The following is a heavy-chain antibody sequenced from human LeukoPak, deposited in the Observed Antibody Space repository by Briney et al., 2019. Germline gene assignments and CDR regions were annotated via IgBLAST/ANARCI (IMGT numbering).Heavy chain of an antibody. CDR3: ARNPPYCTSTSCYNDC. Sequence: ASVKVSCKASGYTFTIYYMHWVRQAPGQGLEWMGWINPNSGGTTYAQRFQGRVTMTRDTSISTAYMELSGLTSDDTAVYYCARNPPYCTSTSCYNDCWGQGTLVTVSS. CDR1: GYTFTIYY. J-gene: IGHJ4*02. CDR2: INPNSGGT. D-gene: IGHD2-2*02. V-gene: IGHV1-2*02.